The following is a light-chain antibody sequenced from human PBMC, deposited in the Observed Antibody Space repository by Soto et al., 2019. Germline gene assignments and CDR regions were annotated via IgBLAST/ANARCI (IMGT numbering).Light chain of an antibody. V-gene: IGLV2-14*03. CDR1: DSDVGGYNY. Sequence: QSVLTQPAAVSGSRGQSITISCTGTDSDVGGYNYVSWYQQHPGKAPKLMIYEVINRPSGVSNRFSGSKSANTASLTISGLQAEDEADYYCSSYTSSSTLVFGGGTKLTVL. CDR3: SSYTSSSTLV. CDR2: EVI. J-gene: IGLJ3*02.